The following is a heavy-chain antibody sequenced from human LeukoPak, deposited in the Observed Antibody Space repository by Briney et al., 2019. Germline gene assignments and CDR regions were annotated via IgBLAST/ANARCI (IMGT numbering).Heavy chain of an antibody. J-gene: IGHJ4*02. D-gene: IGHD1-26*01. CDR1: GFTLSDYG. CDR2: ISSDGSIK. CDR3: AKGGKWDVTPFDY. Sequence: PGGSLRLSCAVSGFTLSDYGIHWVRQAPGKGLEWVTIISSDGSIKYADSVKGRFTVSRDSSKNTVYLQMNSLRAEDTAVYYCAKGGKWDVTPFDYWGQGTLVTVSS. V-gene: IGHV3-33*03.